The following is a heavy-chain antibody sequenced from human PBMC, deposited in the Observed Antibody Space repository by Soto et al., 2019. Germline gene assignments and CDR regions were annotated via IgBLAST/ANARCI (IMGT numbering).Heavy chain of an antibody. V-gene: IGHV4-39*01. D-gene: IGHD3-3*02. Sequence: SDTLSLTCTVSGSSINSSGYYWGWIRQPPGKGLEWIGSMFYGVSTNYNQSLKSRVTVSVDTSKNQFSLNLRSVTAADTAVYYCARLPSRHLVDYWGHGTLATVS. CDR3: ARLPSRHLVDY. J-gene: IGHJ4*01. CDR1: GSSINSSGYY. CDR2: MFYGVST.